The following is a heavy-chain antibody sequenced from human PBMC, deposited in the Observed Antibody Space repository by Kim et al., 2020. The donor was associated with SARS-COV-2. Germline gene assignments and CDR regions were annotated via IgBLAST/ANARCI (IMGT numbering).Heavy chain of an antibody. J-gene: IGHJ5*02. CDR3: ARGWGVFGEPDWFDP. CDR2: IHDSGIT. D-gene: IGHD3-10*02. CDR1: GESFDSTDYY. Sequence: SETLSLTCTVSGESFDSTDYYWTWMRRAPGKDLEWIGYIHDSGITNYSPSLKSRITISLHRPSNLFSLEVSSVTAADTAVYYCARGWGVFGEPDWFDPWGHGSLVTVSS. V-gene: IGHV4-30-4*02.